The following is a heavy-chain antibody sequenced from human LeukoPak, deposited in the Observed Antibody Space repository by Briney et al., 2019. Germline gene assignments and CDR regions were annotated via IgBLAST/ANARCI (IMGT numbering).Heavy chain of an antibody. CDR3: AKAYYYDSSGYYSLYFDY. D-gene: IGHD3-22*01. J-gene: IGHJ4*02. CDR1: GFTFSSYA. CDR2: ISGSGGST. V-gene: IGHV3-23*01. Sequence: PGGSLRLSCAASGFTFSSYAMSRVRQAPGKGLEWVSAISGSGGSTYYADSVKGRFTISRDNSKNTLYLQMNSLRAEDTAVYYCAKAYYYDSSGYYSLYFDYWGQGTLVTVSS.